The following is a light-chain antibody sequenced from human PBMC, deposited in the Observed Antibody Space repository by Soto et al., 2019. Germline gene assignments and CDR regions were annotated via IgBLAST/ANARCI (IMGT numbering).Light chain of an antibody. CDR1: SSDVGGYNY. CDR3: SSYTSSSTL. CDR2: AVS. Sequence: QSVLTQPASVSGAPGQSITFSCTLTSSDVGGYNYVSWYQQHPGKAHQLMIYAVSDRPPGGSSRFSGSKSGNTASLTISALQSEDEADYYCSSYTSSSTLFGTGTKVTVL. J-gene: IGLJ1*01. V-gene: IGLV2-14*01.